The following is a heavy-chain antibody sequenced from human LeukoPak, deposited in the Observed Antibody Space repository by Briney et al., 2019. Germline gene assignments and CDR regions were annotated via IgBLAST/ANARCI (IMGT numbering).Heavy chain of an antibody. CDR2: ISYDGSNK. D-gene: IGHD2-15*01. Sequence: PGRSLRLSCVASGFTFRSHGMHWVRQAPGKGLEWVATISYDGSNKYYVDSVRGRFTISRDNPKNTLYLQMNSLRAEDTAVYYCAKGGSGSIDYWGQGTLVSVSS. J-gene: IGHJ4*02. CDR3: AKGGSGSIDY. CDR1: GFTFRSHG. V-gene: IGHV3-30*18.